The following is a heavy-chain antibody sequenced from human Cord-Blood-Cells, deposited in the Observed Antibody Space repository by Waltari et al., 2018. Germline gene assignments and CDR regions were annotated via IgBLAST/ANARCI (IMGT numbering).Heavy chain of an antibody. Sequence: QVQLVQSGAEGKKPGSSLKVPCKASGGTFSSYAISWVRQAPGQGLEWMGGIIPIFGTANYAQKFQGRVTITADESTSTAYMELSSLRSEDTAVYYCARDDSSSAFDIWGQGTMVTVSS. CDR2: IIPIFGTA. CDR3: ARDDSSSAFDI. V-gene: IGHV1-69*01. D-gene: IGHD6-6*01. J-gene: IGHJ3*02. CDR1: GGTFSSYA.